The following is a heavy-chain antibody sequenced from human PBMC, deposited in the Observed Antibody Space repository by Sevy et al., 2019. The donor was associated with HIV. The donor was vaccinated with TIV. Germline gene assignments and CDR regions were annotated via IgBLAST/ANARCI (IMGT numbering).Heavy chain of an antibody. V-gene: IGHV4-39*01. D-gene: IGHD6-13*01. CDR1: GGSVRSSSYY. J-gene: IGHJ5*02. CDR2: IYYTGTT. CDR3: ARQEYSSSPFDP. Sequence: SETLSLTCTVSGGSVRSSSYYWAWIRQPPGKGLECIGTIYYTGTTSYIPSLKSRLTISVDKSKNQLSLKLSSVTAAETATYYCARQEYSSSPFDPWGQGALVTVSS.